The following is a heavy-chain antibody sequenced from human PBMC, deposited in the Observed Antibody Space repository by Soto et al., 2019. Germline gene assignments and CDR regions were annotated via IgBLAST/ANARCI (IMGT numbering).Heavy chain of an antibody. Sequence: GESLKISCAASGFTFSSYGMHWVHQAPGKGLEWVAVISYDGSNKYYADSVKGRFTISRDNSKNTLYLQMNSLRAEDTAVYYCAKDRGGGGSCLDYWGQGTLVTVSS. V-gene: IGHV3-30*18. J-gene: IGHJ4*02. CDR1: GFTFSSYG. CDR3: AKDRGGGGSCLDY. CDR2: ISYDGSNK. D-gene: IGHD2-15*01.